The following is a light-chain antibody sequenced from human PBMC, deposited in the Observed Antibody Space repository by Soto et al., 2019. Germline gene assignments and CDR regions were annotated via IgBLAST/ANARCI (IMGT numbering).Light chain of an antibody. CDR2: DVN. CDR3: CSFAGSYTDV. V-gene: IGLV2-11*01. J-gene: IGLJ1*01. CDR1: SSDVGGYNY. Sequence: QSALTQPRSVSGSPGQSVTISCTGTSSDVGGYNYVSWYQQHPGKAPKLMIYDVNKRPSGVPARFSGSKSGNTASLAISGLQADDEADYYCCSFAGSYTDVFGTGSKVTVL.